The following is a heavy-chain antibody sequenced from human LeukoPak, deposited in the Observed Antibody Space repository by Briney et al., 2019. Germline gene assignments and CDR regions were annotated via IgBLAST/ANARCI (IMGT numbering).Heavy chain of an antibody. V-gene: IGHV3-49*02. CDR1: GFAFNTYH. J-gene: IGHJ4*02. D-gene: IGHD3-16*02. Sequence: PGGSLRLSCAASGFAFNTYHMNWARQAPGKGLEWVGFIRSKAYGGTTEYAASVKGRFTISRDDSKSIAYLQMNSLKTEDTAVYYCTRTVGRIIEFGYFDYWGQGTLVTVSS. CDR3: TRTVGRIIEFGYFDY. CDR2: IRSKAYGGTT.